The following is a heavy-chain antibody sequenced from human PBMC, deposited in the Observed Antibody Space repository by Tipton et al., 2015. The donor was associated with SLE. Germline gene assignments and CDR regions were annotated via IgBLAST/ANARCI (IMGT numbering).Heavy chain of an antibody. CDR3: ARDGAGDAFDI. Sequence: TLSLTCTVSGGSISSGSYYWSWIRQPPGKGLEWIGEINHSGSTNYNPSLKSRVTISVDTSKNQFSLKLSSVTAADTAVYYCARDGAGDAFDIWGQGTMVTVSS. D-gene: IGHD1-26*01. J-gene: IGHJ3*02. V-gene: IGHV4-39*07. CDR2: INHSGST. CDR1: GGSISSGSYY.